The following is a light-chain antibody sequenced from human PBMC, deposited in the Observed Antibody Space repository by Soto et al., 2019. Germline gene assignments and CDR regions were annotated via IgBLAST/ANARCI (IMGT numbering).Light chain of an antibody. Sequence: EIAMTQSPATLSVSAGERATLSCRASQSVSSDLAWYQQKPGQAPRLLIFGASTRATGIPVRFSGSGSGTEFALTICSLQSEDFSIYTCQHYNNCPPTVXQGT. CDR3: QHYNNCPPT. CDR1: QSVSSD. V-gene: IGKV3D-15*01. CDR2: GAS. J-gene: IGKJ2*01.